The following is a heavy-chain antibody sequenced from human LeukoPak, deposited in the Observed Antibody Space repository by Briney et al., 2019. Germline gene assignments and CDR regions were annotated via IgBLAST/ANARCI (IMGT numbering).Heavy chain of an antibody. CDR3: ARDERRGTYYGTFDS. V-gene: IGHV4-59*11. CDR1: GGSISSHS. D-gene: IGHD1-26*01. Sequence: SETLSLTCTVSGGSISSHSWSWIRQPPGKGLEWIGYLYYSGSTSYNPFLKSRVTISVDTSNNRFSLKLSSVTAADTAVYYCARDERRGTYYGTFDSWGQGTPVTVSS. J-gene: IGHJ4*02. CDR2: LYYSGST.